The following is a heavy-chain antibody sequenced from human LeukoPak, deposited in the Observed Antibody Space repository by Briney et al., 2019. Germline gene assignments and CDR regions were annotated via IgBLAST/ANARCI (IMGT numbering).Heavy chain of an antibody. V-gene: IGHV4-34*01. CDR3: ARADWNDVRDYYYMDV. CDR2: INHSGST. D-gene: IGHD1-1*01. J-gene: IGHJ6*03. Sequence: PSETLSLTCAVYGGSFSGYYWSWIRQPPGKGLEWIGEINHSGSTNYNPSLKSRVTISVDTSKNQFSLKLSSVTAADTAVYYCARADWNDVRDYYYMDVWGKGTTVTVSS. CDR1: GGSFSGYY.